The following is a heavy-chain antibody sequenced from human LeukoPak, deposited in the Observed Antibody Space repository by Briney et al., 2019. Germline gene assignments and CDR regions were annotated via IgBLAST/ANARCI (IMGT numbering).Heavy chain of an antibody. CDR3: AKDQGPKLDFDY. J-gene: IGHJ4*02. CDR2: ISGSGGST. CDR1: GGSISSSN. D-gene: IGHD1-1*01. V-gene: IGHV3-23*01. Sequence: GTLSLTCAVSGGSISSSNWWSWVRQAPGKGLEWVSAISGSGGSTYYADSVKGRFTISRDNSKNMLYLQMNSLRAEDTAVYYCAKDQGPKLDFDYWGQGTLVTVSS.